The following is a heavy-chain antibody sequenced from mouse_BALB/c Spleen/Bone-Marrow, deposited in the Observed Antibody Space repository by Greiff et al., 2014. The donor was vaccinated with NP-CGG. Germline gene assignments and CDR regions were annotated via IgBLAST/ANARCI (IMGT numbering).Heavy chain of an antibody. D-gene: IGHD2-3*01. J-gene: IGHJ4*01. V-gene: IGHV2-9*02. Sequence: VQLVESGPGLVAPSQSLSITCTVSGSSLTSYGVHWVRQPPGKGLEWLGIIWAGGSTNYNSALMSRLSISKDNSKSQVFLKMNSLQTDDTAMYYCAREDGYFHYYAGDYWGQGTSVTVSS. CDR3: AREDGYFHYYAGDY. CDR2: IWAGGST. CDR1: GSSLTSYG.